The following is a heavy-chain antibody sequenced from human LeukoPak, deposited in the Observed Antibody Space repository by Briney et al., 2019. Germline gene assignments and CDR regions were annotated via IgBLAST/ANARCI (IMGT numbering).Heavy chain of an antibody. Sequence: SVKVSCKASGGTFSSYTISWVRQAPGQGLEWMGSIIPILGIANYAQKFQGRVTITADKSTSTAYMELSSLRSEDTAVYYCARAAKQLVDYWGQGTLVTVSS. V-gene: IGHV1-69*02. CDR1: GGTFSSYT. CDR3: ARAAKQLVDY. CDR2: IIPILGIA. J-gene: IGHJ4*02. D-gene: IGHD6-13*01.